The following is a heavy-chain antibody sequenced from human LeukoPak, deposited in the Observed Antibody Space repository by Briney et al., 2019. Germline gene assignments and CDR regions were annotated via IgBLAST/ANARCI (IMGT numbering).Heavy chain of an antibody. V-gene: IGHV1-18*01. CDR3: AREGDLVGATFPRRAEYFQH. CDR2: ISAYNGNT. D-gene: IGHD1-26*01. J-gene: IGHJ1*01. Sequence: ASVKVSCKASGYTFTTYGISWVRQAPGQGLEWMGWISAYNGNTNYAQKLQGRVTMTTDTSTSTAYMELRSLRSDDTAVYYCAREGDLVGATFPRRAEYFQHWGQGTLVTVSS. CDR1: GYTFTTYG.